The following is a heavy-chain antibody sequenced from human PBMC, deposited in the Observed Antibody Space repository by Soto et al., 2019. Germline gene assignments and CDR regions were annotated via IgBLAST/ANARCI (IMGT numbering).Heavy chain of an antibody. CDR1: GFTFSSYW. D-gene: IGHD3-9*01. J-gene: IGHJ5*02. Sequence: EVQLVESGGGLVQPGGSLRLSCAASGFTFSSYWMHWVRQAPGKGLVWVSRINSDGSSTSYADSVKGRFTISRDNAKNTLYLQMNSLRAEDTAVYYCARGVEVRYFDWFPGDWFDPWGQGTLVTVSS. V-gene: IGHV3-74*01. CDR2: INSDGSST. CDR3: ARGVEVRYFDWFPGDWFDP.